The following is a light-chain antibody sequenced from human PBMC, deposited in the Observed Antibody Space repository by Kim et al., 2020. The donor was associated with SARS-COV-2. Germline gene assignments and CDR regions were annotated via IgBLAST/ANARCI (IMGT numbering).Light chain of an antibody. V-gene: IGKV1-13*02. CDR2: GAS. CDR3: QQYSIYWT. J-gene: IGKJ1*01. Sequence: SASVGDRVTITCRASQGISNALAWYQQKPGNATKLLIYGASNLESAVPSRFSGSGSGTEFTLTITSLQPDDVATYYCQQYSIYWTFGQGTKVDIK. CDR1: QGISNA.